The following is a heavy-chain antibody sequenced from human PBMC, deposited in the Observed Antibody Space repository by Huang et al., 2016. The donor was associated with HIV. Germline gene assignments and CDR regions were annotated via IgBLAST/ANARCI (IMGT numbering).Heavy chain of an antibody. J-gene: IGHJ5*02. CDR2: INPNSAGT. CDR1: GYTFTEYF. CDR3: ARAQTGTTGWFDP. Sequence: QVQLVQSGAEVKKPGASVKVSCKASGYTFTEYFIHWVRQDPGQGLEWMGGINPNSAGTNYAQKFQGRVTMTRDTSISTAYVDLSSLRSDDTAVYYCARAQTGTTGWFDPWGQGTLVTVSS. V-gene: IGHV1-2*02. D-gene: IGHD1-7*01.